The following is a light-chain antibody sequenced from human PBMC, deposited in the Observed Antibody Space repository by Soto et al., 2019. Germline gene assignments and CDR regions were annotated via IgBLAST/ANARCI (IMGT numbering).Light chain of an antibody. CDR3: QESPRT. Sequence: EIVLTQSPATLSLSPGERATLSCRASQSVNSNYLAWWQQNRGQVSRVLIYGACSRASCSPSGFGGGGSVTVFTLPISSLEVEDFAVYYCQESPRTFGQGTKVDI. CDR1: QSVNSNY. CDR2: GAC. J-gene: IGKJ1*01. V-gene: IGKV3-20*01.